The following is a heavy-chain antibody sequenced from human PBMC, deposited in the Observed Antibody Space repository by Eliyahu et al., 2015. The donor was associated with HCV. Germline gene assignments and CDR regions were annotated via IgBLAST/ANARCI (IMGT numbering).Heavy chain of an antibody. D-gene: IGHD4-23*01. CDR3: AKEAGAREYGGNDAFDI. CDR1: GXXFSSXG. CDR2: ISYDGSNK. J-gene: IGHJ3*02. Sequence: QVQLVESGGGVVQPGRSLRLXXAAXGXXFSSXGMHWVRQAPGKGLEWVAVISYDGSNKYYADSVKGRFTISRDNSKNTLYLQMNSLRAEDTAVYYCAKEAGAREYGGNDAFDIWGQGTMVTVSS. V-gene: IGHV3-30*18.